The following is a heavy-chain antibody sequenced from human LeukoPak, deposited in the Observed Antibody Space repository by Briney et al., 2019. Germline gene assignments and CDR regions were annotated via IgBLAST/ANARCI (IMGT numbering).Heavy chain of an antibody. CDR1: GCTFSSYW. CDR3: ARDPPRYDSSGYFS. J-gene: IGHJ5*02. Sequence: PGGSLRLSCAASGCTFSSYWMSWVRQAPGKGLEWVANIKQDGSEKYYVDSVKGRFTISRDNAKNSLYLQMNSLRAEDTAVYYCARDPPRYDSSGYFSWGQGTLVTVSS. D-gene: IGHD3-22*01. V-gene: IGHV3-7*01. CDR2: IKQDGSEK.